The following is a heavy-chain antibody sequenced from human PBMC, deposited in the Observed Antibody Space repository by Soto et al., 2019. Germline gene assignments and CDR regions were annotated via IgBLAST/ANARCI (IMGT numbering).Heavy chain of an antibody. CDR1: GFTFSSYG. V-gene: IGHV3-33*01. D-gene: IGHD6-19*01. Sequence: QVQLVQSGGGVVQPGRSLRLSCAASGFTFSSYGMHWVLQAPGKGLEWVAVIWYDGSNKYYADSVKGRFTISRDNSKNTLYLQMNSLRAEDTAVYYCARGSSGCSLQSRLYWGQGTLVTVSS. CDR2: IWYDGSNK. CDR3: ARGSSGCSLQSRLY. J-gene: IGHJ4*02.